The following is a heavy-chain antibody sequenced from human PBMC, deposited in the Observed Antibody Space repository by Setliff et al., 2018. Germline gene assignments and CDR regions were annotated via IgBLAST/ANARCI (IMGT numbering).Heavy chain of an antibody. CDR1: GYSISSGYY. CDR3: ARHNACITNFGVIITPDAFDI. D-gene: IGHD3-3*01. Sequence: PSETLSLTCAVSGYSISSGYYWGWIRQPPGKGLEWIGSIYHSGSTYYNPSLKSRVTISVDTSMNQSSLRLNSVTASDTAVSYCARHNACITNFGVIITPDAFDIWGQGTMVTVSS. V-gene: IGHV4-38-2*01. CDR2: IYHSGST. J-gene: IGHJ3*02.